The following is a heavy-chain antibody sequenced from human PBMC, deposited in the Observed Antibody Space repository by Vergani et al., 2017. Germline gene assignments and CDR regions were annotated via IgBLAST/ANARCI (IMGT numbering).Heavy chain of an antibody. D-gene: IGHD3-3*01. CDR2: MNPNSGNT. CDR3: ARGGGDTIFGVVIINPIDY. CDR1: GGTFSSYA. Sequence: QVQLVQSGAEVKKPGSSVKVSCKASGGTFSSYAINWVRQATGQGLEWMGWMNPNSGNTGYAQKFQGRVTMTRNTSISTAYIDLSSLRSDDTAVYYCARGGGDTIFGVVIINPIDYWGQGTLVTVSS. V-gene: IGHV1-8*02. J-gene: IGHJ4*02.